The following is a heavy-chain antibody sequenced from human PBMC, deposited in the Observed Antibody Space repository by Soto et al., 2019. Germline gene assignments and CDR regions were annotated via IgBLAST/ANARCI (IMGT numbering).Heavy chain of an antibody. Sequence: QITLKESGPTLVKPTQTLTLTCTLSGFSLTTREVGVGWIRQPPGKALEWLGVIYWDDDKRYSPSLKSRLTITRDPSKNQVVLTLTNMDPVDTATYFCALWFGRHIGGHDAFDVWGHGTMITVSS. J-gene: IGHJ3*01. CDR1: GFSLTTREVG. CDR2: IYWDDDK. CDR3: ALWFGRHIGGHDAFDV. V-gene: IGHV2-5*02. D-gene: IGHD2-21*01.